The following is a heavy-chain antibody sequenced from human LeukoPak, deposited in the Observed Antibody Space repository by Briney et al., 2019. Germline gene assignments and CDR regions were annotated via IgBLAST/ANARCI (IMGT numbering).Heavy chain of an antibody. Sequence: PSETLSLTCTVSGGSISSYYWSWIRQPPGKGLEWIGYIYYSGSTNYNPSLKSRVTISVDTSKNQFSLKLSSVTAADTAVYYCASGSGSYGHDAFDIWGQGTMVTVSS. J-gene: IGHJ3*02. V-gene: IGHV4-59*01. CDR2: IYYSGST. CDR1: GGSISSYY. D-gene: IGHD3-10*01. CDR3: ASGSGSYGHDAFDI.